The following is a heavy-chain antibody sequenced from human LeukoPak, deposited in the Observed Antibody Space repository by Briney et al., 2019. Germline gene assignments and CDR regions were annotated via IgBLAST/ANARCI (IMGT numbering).Heavy chain of an antibody. CDR1: GFTFSSYA. D-gene: IGHD1-1*01. CDR3: ARGKGEANYYFDY. Sequence: GGSLRLSCAASGFTFSSYAMHWVRQAPGKGLEWVAVISYDGSNKYYADSVKGRFTISRDNSKNTLYLQMNSLRAEDTAVYYCARGKGEANYYFDYWGRGTLVTVSS. CDR2: ISYDGSNK. J-gene: IGHJ4*02. V-gene: IGHV3-30*01.